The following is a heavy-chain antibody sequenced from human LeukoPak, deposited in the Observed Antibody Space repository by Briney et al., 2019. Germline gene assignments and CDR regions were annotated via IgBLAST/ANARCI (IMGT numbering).Heavy chain of an antibody. CDR2: ISYDGSNK. Sequence: GGSLRLSCAASGFTFSSYAMHWVRQAPGKGLEWVAVISYDGSNKYYADSVKGRFTISRDNSKNTLYLQMNSLRAEDTAVYYCARDSRLPFDIWGQGTMVTVSS. J-gene: IGHJ3*02. V-gene: IGHV3-30-3*01. CDR1: GFTFSSYA. CDR3: ARDSRLPFDI.